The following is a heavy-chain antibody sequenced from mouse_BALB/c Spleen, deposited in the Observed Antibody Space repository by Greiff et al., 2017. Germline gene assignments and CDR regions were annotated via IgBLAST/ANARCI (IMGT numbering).Heavy chain of an antibody. CDR2: ISSGGSYT. Sequence: EVQRVESGGGLVKPGGSLKLSCAASGFTFSSYTMSWVRQTPEKRLEWVATISSGGSYTYYPDSVKGRFTISRDNAKNTLYLQMSSLKSEDTAMYYCTRVEDYGNYFDYWGQGTTLTVSS. CDR3: TRVEDYGNYFDY. CDR1: GFTFSSYT. D-gene: IGHD2-1*01. V-gene: IGHV5-6-4*01. J-gene: IGHJ2*01.